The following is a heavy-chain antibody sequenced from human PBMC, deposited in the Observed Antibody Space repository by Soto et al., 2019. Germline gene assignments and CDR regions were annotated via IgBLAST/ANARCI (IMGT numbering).Heavy chain of an antibody. CDR3: ARDSPPFAP. V-gene: IGHV1-18*01. Sequence: QVQLVQSGAEVKKPGASVKVSCKASGYTFSSYGISWVRQAPGQGLEWLGWIRAYNGNTNYAQKLQGRVTMTTDTPTSTASMEPRGLRSGATPVHSCARDSPPFAPWGQGTLVTGSS. J-gene: IGHJ5*02. CDR1: GYTFSSYG. CDR2: IRAYNGNT.